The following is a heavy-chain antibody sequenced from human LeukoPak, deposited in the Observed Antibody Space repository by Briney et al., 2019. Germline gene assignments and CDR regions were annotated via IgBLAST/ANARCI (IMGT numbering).Heavy chain of an antibody. CDR3: ARVFVVVAQGSDY. Sequence: PGGSLRLSCAASGFTFSSYSMNWVRQAPGKGLEWVSYISSSSSTIYYADSVKGRFTISRDNAKNSLYLQMNSLRAEDTAVYYCARVFVVVAQGSDYWGQGTLVTVSS. CDR2: ISSSSSTI. CDR1: GFTFSSYS. D-gene: IGHD2-15*01. J-gene: IGHJ4*02. V-gene: IGHV3-48*04.